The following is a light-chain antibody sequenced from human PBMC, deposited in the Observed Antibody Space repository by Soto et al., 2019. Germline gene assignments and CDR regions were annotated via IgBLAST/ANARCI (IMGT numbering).Light chain of an antibody. CDR2: EVS. CDR1: QSLLHITGETF. V-gene: IGKV2D-29*02. CDR3: MQSTQLPPT. J-gene: IGKJ5*01. Sequence: GIDQTPLCLSVAPGQPASISCKSSQSLLHITGETFLFWYLQKPGQSPQLLIYEVSTRVSGVPDRFSCSGSGTDFTLEISRVETDDVGIYYCMQSTQLPPTVGQGTRLEIK.